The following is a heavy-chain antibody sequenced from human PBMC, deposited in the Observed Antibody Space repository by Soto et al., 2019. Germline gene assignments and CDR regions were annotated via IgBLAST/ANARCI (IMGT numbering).Heavy chain of an antibody. CDR3: ARRRASDYGGKHHPYYFDR. D-gene: IGHD4-17*01. V-gene: IGHV4-39*01. CDR1: GASIITDNYF. J-gene: IGHJ4*02. Sequence: LSLTCTVSGASIITDNYFWVWIRQSPRRGLELIGSISYSGRTYDNPSLQSRVTISIDASKNQFSLKLTSVTTADTAVYYCARRRASDYGGKHHPYYFDRWGQGALVTVSS. CDR2: ISYSGRT.